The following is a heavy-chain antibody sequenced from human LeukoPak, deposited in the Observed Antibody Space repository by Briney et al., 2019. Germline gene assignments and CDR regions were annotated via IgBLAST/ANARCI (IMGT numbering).Heavy chain of an antibody. CDR2: IYYSGST. V-gene: IGHV4-4*02. CDR1: GGSISSSNW. CDR3: ARHDSSGPYNAFDV. J-gene: IGHJ3*01. D-gene: IGHD3-22*01. Sequence: SETLSLTCAVSGGSISSSNWWSWVRQPPGKGLEWIGYIYYSGSTYYNPSLRSRVTISVDTSKNQFSLKLSSVTAADTAVYYCARHDSSGPYNAFDVWGQGTMVTVSS.